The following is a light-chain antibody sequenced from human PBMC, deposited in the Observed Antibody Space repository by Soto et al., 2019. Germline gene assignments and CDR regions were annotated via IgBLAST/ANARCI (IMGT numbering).Light chain of an antibody. CDR1: ESVSSH. CDR2: DSS. Sequence: EIVMTPSPATLSVSPGQRATLSCRASESVSSHLAWYQQKPGQAPRLLIYDSSTRATGIPARFSGSESGTEFTPTISSLQSEDFAVYYCHHYHNWPMTFGQGTRLEIK. J-gene: IGKJ5*01. CDR3: HHYHNWPMT. V-gene: IGKV3-15*01.